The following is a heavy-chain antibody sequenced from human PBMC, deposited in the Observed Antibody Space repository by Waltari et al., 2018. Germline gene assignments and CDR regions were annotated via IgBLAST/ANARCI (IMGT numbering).Heavy chain of an antibody. CDR3: ARDLGVYAFDI. CDR2: ISSSSSDI. CDR1: VFAFRLYI. J-gene: IGHJ3*02. Sequence: EVQLVESGGGLVKPGGSLRLSCAASVFAFRLYIVTWARQAPGKGLEWVSAISSSSSDIYYADSVKGRFTISRDNAKNSLFLQLNSLRDEDTAVYYCARDLGVYAFDIWGQGTMVTVSS. V-gene: IGHV3-21*01.